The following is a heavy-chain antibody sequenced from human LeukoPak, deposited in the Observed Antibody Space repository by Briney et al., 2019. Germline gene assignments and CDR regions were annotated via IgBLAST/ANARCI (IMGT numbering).Heavy chain of an antibody. Sequence: AGESLKISCKGSGYSFTSYWIGWVRQMPGKGLEWMGIIYPGDSDTRYSPSFQGQVTISADKSISTAYLQWSSLKASDAAMYYCARYSSGWYPNFDYWGQGTLVTVSS. J-gene: IGHJ4*02. CDR3: ARYSSGWYPNFDY. CDR2: IYPGDSDT. V-gene: IGHV5-51*01. CDR1: GYSFTSYW. D-gene: IGHD6-19*01.